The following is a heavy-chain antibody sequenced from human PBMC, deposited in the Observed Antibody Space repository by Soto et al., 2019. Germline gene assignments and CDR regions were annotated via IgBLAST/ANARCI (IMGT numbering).Heavy chain of an antibody. CDR1: GLTLSNYA. V-gene: IGHV3-30-3*01. CDR3: ARVTQAVAADY. J-gene: IGHJ4*02. Sequence: QVQLVESGGGVDQPGRSLRLSCAASGLTLSNYAMHWVRQAPGKGLEWVAVISYDGSNRYYADSVKGRFTISRDNSKNTLYPQMNSLRAEDTAVYYCARVTQAVAADYWGQGTLVTVSS. D-gene: IGHD6-19*01. CDR2: ISYDGSNR.